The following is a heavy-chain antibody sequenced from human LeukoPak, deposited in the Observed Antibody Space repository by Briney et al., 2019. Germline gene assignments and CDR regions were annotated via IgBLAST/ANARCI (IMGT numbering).Heavy chain of an antibody. CDR2: ISAYNGNT. CDR3: ASSEGLNCGGDCYNLAFDY. J-gene: IGHJ4*02. D-gene: IGHD2-21*02. Sequence: GASVKVSCKASGYTFTSYGISWVRQAPGQGLEWMGWISAYNGNTNYAQKLQGRVTMTTDTSTSTAYMELRSLRSDDTAVYYCASSEGLNCGGDCYNLAFDYWGQGTLVTVSS. CDR1: GYTFTSYG. V-gene: IGHV1-18*01.